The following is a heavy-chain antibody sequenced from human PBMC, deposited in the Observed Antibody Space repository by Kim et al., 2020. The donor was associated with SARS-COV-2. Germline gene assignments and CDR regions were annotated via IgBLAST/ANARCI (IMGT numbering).Heavy chain of an antibody. CDR1: GFTFGDYA. D-gene: IGHD6-13*01. CDR2: ISWNSGSI. CDR3: AKYKYRSWRGGPYYYYGMDV. V-gene: IGHV3-9*01. Sequence: GGSLRLSCAASGFTFGDYAMHWVRQAPGKGLEWVSGISWNSGSIGYADSVKGRFTISRDNAKNSLYLQMNSLRAEDTALYYCAKYKYRSWRGGPYYYYGMDVWGQGTTVTFSS. J-gene: IGHJ6*02.